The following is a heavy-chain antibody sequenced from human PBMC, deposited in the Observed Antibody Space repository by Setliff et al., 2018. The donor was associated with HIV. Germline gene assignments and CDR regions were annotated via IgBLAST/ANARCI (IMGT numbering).Heavy chain of an antibody. D-gene: IGHD1-26*01. Sequence: PGGSLRLSCAASGFSFGDYGMHWVRQAPGKGLEWVSYINRGGSNKYYADSVKDRFTISRDNAKNSQYLLMSDLRAEDAAVYYCAAVFTGEPGRSLDYWGQGTPVTVSS. V-gene: IGHV3-48*04. CDR2: INRGGSNK. CDR1: GFSFGDYG. CDR3: AAVFTGEPGRSLDY. J-gene: IGHJ4*02.